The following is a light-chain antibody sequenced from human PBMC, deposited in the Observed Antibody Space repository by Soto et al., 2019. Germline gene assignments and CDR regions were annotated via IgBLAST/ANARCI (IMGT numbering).Light chain of an antibody. CDR1: QSISNW. V-gene: IGKV1-5*03. CDR2: KAS. J-gene: IGKJ1*01. CDR3: QPYDTYWT. Sequence: DIQMTQSPSTLSASVGDRVIITCRASQSISNWLAWYQQKPGKAPNLLIYKASSLKSGVPSRFSGSGSGTEFTLIISCLQPDDFATYYCQPYDTYWTFGQGTKVEFK.